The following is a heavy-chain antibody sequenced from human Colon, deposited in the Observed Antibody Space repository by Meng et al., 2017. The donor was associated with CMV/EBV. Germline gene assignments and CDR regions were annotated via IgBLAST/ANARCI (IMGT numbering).Heavy chain of an antibody. D-gene: IGHD6-13*01. CDR2: VCYNGIT. J-gene: IGHJ1*01. V-gene: IGHV4-59*07. Sequence: QGQLQGSRPGLVKPSDTLYLTCAVSEDSMSSNCWSWIRQPPGKGLEWIGYVCYNGITDYNPSLKSRVTISGDTSKNQFSLQVTSVTAADTAMYYCALRGLAAGTFYHWGQGTLVTVSS. CDR3: ALRGLAAGTFYH. CDR1: EDSMSSNC.